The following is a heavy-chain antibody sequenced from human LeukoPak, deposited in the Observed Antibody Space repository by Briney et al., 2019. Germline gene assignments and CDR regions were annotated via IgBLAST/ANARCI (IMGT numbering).Heavy chain of an antibody. Sequence: GGSLRLSCAASGFTFSSYWMTWVRQAPGKGLEWVSSISSSSSHIYYADSVKGRFTISRDNAKNSLYLQMNSLRAEDTAVYYCASHYYGSGKFENWGQGTLVTVSS. D-gene: IGHD3-10*01. CDR1: GFTFSSYW. J-gene: IGHJ4*02. CDR3: ASHYYGSGKFEN. CDR2: ISSSSSHI. V-gene: IGHV3-21*01.